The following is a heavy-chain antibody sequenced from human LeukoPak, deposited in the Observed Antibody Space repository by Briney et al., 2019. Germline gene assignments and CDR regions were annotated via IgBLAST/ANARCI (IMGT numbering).Heavy chain of an antibody. V-gene: IGHV1-2*02. D-gene: IGHD2-2*01. CDR1: GYTFTGYY. J-gene: IGHJ4*02. Sequence: GASVKISCKASGYTFTGYYMHWVRQAAGQGLEWMGWINPNSGGTNYAQKFQGRVTMTRDTSISTAYMELSRLRSDDTAVYYCARVGADIVVVPAAMACDYWGQGTLVTVSS. CDR2: INPNSGGT. CDR3: ARVGADIVVVPAAMACDY.